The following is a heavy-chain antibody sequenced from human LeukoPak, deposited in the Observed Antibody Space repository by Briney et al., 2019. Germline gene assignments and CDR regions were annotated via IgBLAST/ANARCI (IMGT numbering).Heavy chain of an antibody. CDR1: GFTFSSYW. J-gene: IGHJ3*02. CDR2: IISDGSST. V-gene: IGHV3-74*01. CDR3: AREDVDITVATSGAFDI. Sequence: GGSLRLSCAASGFTFSSYWMHWVRQAPGKGLVRVSRIISDGSSTSYADSVKGRFTISRDNAKNTLFLQMNSLRAEDTALYYCAREDVDITVATSGAFDIWGQGTMVTVSS. D-gene: IGHD6-19*01.